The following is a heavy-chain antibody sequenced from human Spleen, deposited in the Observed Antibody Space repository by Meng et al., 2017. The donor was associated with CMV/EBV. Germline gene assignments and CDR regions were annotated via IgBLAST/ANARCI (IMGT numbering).Heavy chain of an antibody. CDR1: GFTFSSYS. CDR2: IKRKTDVGTT. CDR3: ITGNY. J-gene: IGHJ4*02. Sequence: GGSLRLSCAASGFTFSSYSMNWVRQAPGKGLEWVGRIKRKTDVGTTDYAAPLKGRFTISRDDSKNTLYLQMNSLKTEDTAVYYCITGNYWGQGTLVTVSS. V-gene: IGHV3-15*01.